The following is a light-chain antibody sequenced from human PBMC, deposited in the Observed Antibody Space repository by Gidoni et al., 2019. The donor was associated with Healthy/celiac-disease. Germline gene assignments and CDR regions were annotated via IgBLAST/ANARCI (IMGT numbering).Light chain of an antibody. J-gene: IGLJ1*01. V-gene: IGLV2-14*03. CDR2: DVS. Sequence: QSALTQPASVYGSPGQSITISCTGTSSDVGGYNYVSWYQQHPGKAPKLMIYDVSNRPSGVSNRFSGSKSDNTASLTISGLQAEDEADYYCSSYTSSSTLVVFGTGTKVTVL. CDR3: SSYTSSSTLVV. CDR1: SSDVGGYNY.